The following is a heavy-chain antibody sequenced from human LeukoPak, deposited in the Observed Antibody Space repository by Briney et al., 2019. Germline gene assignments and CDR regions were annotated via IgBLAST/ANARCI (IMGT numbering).Heavy chain of an antibody. CDR1: GGTFSSYA. V-gene: IGHV1-69*05. CDR3: VRDNSGWAFDY. D-gene: IGHD6-19*01. J-gene: IGHJ4*02. Sequence: SVKVSCKASGGTFSSYAISWVRQAPGQGLEWMGGIIPIFGTANYAQKFQGRVTMTRDTSTSTVYMELSSLRSEDTAVYYCVRDNSGWAFDYWGQGTLVTVSS. CDR2: IIPIFGTA.